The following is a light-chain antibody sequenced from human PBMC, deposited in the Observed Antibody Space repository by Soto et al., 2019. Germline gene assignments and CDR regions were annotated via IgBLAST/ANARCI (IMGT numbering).Light chain of an antibody. V-gene: IGKV3-15*01. J-gene: IGKJ2*01. CDR2: AAS. CDR1: QSISSK. Sequence: EIQMTQSPSTLSVSAGERATLSCRASQSISSKLAWYQQKPGQDPRLLMYAASTRPTGIPVRFSGRGPGTEYTLTISRLEHEEYAVYYCQQYGSSYPYTFGEGTKVDIK. CDR3: QQYGSSYPYT.